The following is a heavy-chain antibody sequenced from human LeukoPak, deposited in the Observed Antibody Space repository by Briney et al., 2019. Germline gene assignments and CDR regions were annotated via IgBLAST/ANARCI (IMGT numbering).Heavy chain of an antibody. CDR3: GRRSRSTWNYRRGDY. CDR2: IYYSGST. D-gene: IGHD1-7*01. Sequence: SETLSLTCTVSGGSISSYYWSWIRQPPGKGLEWIGCIYYSGSTYYKPSLKSRVTISVDTSKNQFSLKLTSATAADTAVYYCGRRSRSTWNYRRGDYWGQGTLVTVSS. CDR1: GGSISSYY. J-gene: IGHJ4*02. V-gene: IGHV4-59*04.